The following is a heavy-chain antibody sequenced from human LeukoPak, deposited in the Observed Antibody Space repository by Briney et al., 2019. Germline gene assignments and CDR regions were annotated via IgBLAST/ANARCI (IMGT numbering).Heavy chain of an antibody. CDR1: GGSISSGGYY. CDR2: IYYSGST. J-gene: IGHJ6*02. D-gene: IGHD4-17*01. CDR3: ARDLYGDYGMDV. V-gene: IGHV4-31*03. Sequence: PQTLSLTCTVPGGSISSGGYYWSWIRQHPGKGLEWIGYIYYSGSTYYNPSLKSRVTISVDTSKNQFSLKLSSVTAADTAVYYCARDLYGDYGMDVWGQGTTVTVSS.